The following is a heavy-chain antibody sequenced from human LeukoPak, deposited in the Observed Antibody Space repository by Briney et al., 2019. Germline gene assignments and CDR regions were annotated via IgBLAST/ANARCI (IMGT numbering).Heavy chain of an antibody. J-gene: IGHJ3*02. CDR1: GYTFTGYY. V-gene: IGHV1-2*02. D-gene: IGHD2-21*02. CDR2: INPNSGGT. Sequence: ASGKVSCKAFGYTFTGYYMHWLRQAPGQGLEWRGWINPNSGGTNYAQKFQGRVTMTSDTYLSIAYMELSRLRSDDTAVYYCARDLFEVVTATIYAFDIWGQGTMVTVSS. CDR3: ARDLFEVVTATIYAFDI.